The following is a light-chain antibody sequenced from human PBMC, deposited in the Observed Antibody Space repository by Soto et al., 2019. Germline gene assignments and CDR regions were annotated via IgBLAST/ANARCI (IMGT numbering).Light chain of an antibody. CDR1: QSVRSSY. J-gene: IGKJ1*01. Sequence: EIVLTQSPDTLSLSPGERATLSCRASQSVRSSYLAWYRQKPGQAPRLLIYGASNRATGIPVRFSGSGSGTDFTLTISRLELEDFAVYFCQQYGNLLWTFGQGTKVDIK. CDR3: QQYGNLLWT. CDR2: GAS. V-gene: IGKV3-20*01.